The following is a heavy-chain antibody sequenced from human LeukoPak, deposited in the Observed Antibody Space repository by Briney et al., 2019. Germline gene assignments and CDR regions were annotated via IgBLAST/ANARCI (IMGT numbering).Heavy chain of an antibody. CDR2: IDYRGST. J-gene: IGHJ3*02. Sequence: SETLSLTCTVSGGSISTYYWSWIRQPPGKGLEWIAYIDYRGSTTYNPSLKSRVTISVDTSRNQFSLKLSSVTAADTAVYYCARSRSGYSYDHAAFEIWGQGTMATVSS. V-gene: IGHV4-59*01. CDR1: GGSISTYY. D-gene: IGHD5-18*01. CDR3: ARSRSGYSYDHAAFEI.